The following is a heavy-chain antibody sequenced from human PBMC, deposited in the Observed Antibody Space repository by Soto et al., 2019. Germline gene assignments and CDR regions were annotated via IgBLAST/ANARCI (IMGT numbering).Heavy chain of an antibody. D-gene: IGHD2-15*01. CDR3: ARVSSGNSGRGY. V-gene: IGHV4-34*01. Sequence: QVQLQQWGAGLLKPSETLSLTCAVYGGSFSGCYWSWIRQPPGKGLEWIGEINHSGSTNYNPSLKSRVTISVDTSKNQFSLKLSSVTAADTAVYYCARVSSGNSGRGYWGQGTLVTVSS. CDR1: GGSFSGCY. CDR2: INHSGST. J-gene: IGHJ4*02.